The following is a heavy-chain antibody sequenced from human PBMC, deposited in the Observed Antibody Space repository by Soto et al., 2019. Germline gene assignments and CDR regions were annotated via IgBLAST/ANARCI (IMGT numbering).Heavy chain of an antibody. D-gene: IGHD4-17*01. Sequence: PSETLSLTCTVSGTSISSVSSAAYYWSWIRQHPGKGLEWIGYIYCSGSTNHNPSLKSRVTMSVVTSKNQFSLKLSSVTAADTAVYYCARVQTTVTTYWFDPWGQGILVTVSS. CDR2: IYCSGST. CDR1: GTSISSVSSAAYY. CDR3: ARVQTTVTTYWFDP. V-gene: IGHV4-31*03. J-gene: IGHJ5*02.